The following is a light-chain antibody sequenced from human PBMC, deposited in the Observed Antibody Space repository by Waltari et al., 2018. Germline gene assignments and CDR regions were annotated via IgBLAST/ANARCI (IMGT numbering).Light chain of an antibody. Sequence: DIQMTQSPSSLSASVGDRVTITCRARQAISNHLAWLQQKPGKAPKSLIYGASSLQSWVPLKFSGSGSGTEFTLTISSLQAEDFATYYCQQYTDYPFTFGPGTKVELK. V-gene: IGKV1-16*02. CDR3: QQYTDYPFT. CDR2: GAS. CDR1: QAISNH. J-gene: IGKJ3*01.